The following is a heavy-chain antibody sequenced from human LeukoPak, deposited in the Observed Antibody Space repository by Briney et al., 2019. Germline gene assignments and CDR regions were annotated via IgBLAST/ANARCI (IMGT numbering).Heavy chain of an antibody. V-gene: IGHV3-74*01. D-gene: IGHD5-18*01. CDR3: ARDLDTAMVPSPDY. Sequence: GGSLRLSRAASGFTFSSYNMNWVRQAPGKGLAWVSRINSDGSSTSYADSVKGRFTISRDNAENTLYPQMNSLRAEDTAVYYCARDLDTAMVPSPDYWGQGTLVTVSS. J-gene: IGHJ4*02. CDR2: INSDGSST. CDR1: GFTFSSYN.